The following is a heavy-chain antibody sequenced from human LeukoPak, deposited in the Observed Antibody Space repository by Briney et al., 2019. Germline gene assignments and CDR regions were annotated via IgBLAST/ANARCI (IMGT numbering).Heavy chain of an antibody. CDR1: GGSISSSSYY. CDR3: ARHTSGWHDAFDI. J-gene: IGHJ3*02. CDR2: IYYSGST. Sequence: SENLSLTCTVSGGSISSSSYYWGWIRQPPGKGLEWIGSIYYSGSTYYNPSLKSRVTISVDTSKSQFSLRLSSVTAADTAVYYCARHTSGWHDAFDIWGQGTMVAVSS. V-gene: IGHV4-39*01. D-gene: IGHD6-19*01.